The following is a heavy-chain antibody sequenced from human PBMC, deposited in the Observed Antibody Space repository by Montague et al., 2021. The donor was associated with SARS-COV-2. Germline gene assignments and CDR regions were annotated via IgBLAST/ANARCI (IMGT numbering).Heavy chain of an antibody. D-gene: IGHD6-13*01. Sequence: SVRVYCKASGYTFTSYGISWVRQAPGQGLEWMGWISAYNGNTNYAQKLQGRVTMTTDTSTSTAYMELRSLRSDDTAVYYCARVGAFSSSWYVLYWGQGTLVTVSS. CDR1: GYTFTSYG. CDR3: ARVGAFSSSWYVLY. V-gene: IGHV1-18*04. J-gene: IGHJ4*02. CDR2: ISAYNGNT.